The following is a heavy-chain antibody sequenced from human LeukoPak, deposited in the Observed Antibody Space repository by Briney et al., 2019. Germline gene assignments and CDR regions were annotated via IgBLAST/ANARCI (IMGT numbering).Heavy chain of an antibody. J-gene: IGHJ4*02. Sequence: GGSLRLSCAASGSTFSTFGMNWVRQAPGMGLEWLSYISKTSRTINYADSVRGRFTISRDNAKNSLYLQMNSLRDEDTAVYYCAAVPLVRGVTDSYDYWGQGTLVTVSS. D-gene: IGHD3-10*02. CDR3: AAVPLVRGVTDSYDY. CDR2: ISKTSRTI. CDR1: GSTFSTFG. V-gene: IGHV3-48*02.